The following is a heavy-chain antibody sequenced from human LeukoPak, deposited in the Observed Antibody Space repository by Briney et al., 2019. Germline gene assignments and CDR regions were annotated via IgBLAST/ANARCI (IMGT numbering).Heavy chain of an antibody. J-gene: IGHJ4*02. CDR2: ISGSGDST. V-gene: IGHV3-23*01. CDR1: GFPFSSYA. D-gene: IGHD3-10*01. CDR3: VKLVGVGELFWGHFLEDF. Sequence: PGGSLRLSCAASGFPFSSYAMSWVRQAPGKGLEWVSAISGSGDSTYYADSVKGRFTISRDNSKNTLYLQMNSLRAEDTAVYYCVKLVGVGELFWGHFLEDFWGQGTRVTVSS.